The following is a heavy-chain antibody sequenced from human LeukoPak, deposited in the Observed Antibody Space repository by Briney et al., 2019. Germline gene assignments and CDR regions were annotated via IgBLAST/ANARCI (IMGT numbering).Heavy chain of an antibody. J-gene: IGHJ3*02. V-gene: IGHV4-59*02. CDR2: IHNTGST. Sequence: SETLSLTCTVSGGSVRSYYWSWIRQPPGEGLEWIAYIHNTGSTNYNPSLKSRVTISLGTSKNEFSLKLTSVTAADTAVYYCVRDWEGFNFDIWGQGTMVTVSS. D-gene: IGHD1-26*01. CDR3: VRDWEGFNFDI. CDR1: GGSVRSYY.